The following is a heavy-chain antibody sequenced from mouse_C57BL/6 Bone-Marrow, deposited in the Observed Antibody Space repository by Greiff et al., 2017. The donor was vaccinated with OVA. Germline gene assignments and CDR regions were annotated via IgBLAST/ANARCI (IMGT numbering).Heavy chain of an antibody. V-gene: IGHV1-52*01. CDR3: ARGDYRDWYFDV. CDR1: GYTFTSYW. J-gene: IGHJ1*03. Sequence: QVQLQQPGAELVRPGSSVKLSCKASGYTFTSYWMHWVKQRPIQGLEWIGNIDPSDSDTHYNQKFKDKATLTVDKSSSTAYMQLSSLTSEDSAVYYCARGDYRDWYFDVWGTGTTVTVSS. CDR2: IDPSDSDT. D-gene: IGHD2-14*01.